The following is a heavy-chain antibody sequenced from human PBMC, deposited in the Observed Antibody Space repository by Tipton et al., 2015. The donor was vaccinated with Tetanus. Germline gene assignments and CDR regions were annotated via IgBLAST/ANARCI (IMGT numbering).Heavy chain of an antibody. CDR1: GFTFSDYY. D-gene: IGHD2-15*01. J-gene: IGHJ4*02. V-gene: IGHV3-11*06. Sequence: SLRLSCAASGFTFSDYYMSWIRQAPGKGLEWVSYISSSSSYTNYADSVKGRFTISRDNAKNPLYLQMNSLRAEDTAVYYCARGPSGSCYDYWGQGTLVTVSS. CDR3: ARGPSGSCYDY. CDR2: ISSSSSYT.